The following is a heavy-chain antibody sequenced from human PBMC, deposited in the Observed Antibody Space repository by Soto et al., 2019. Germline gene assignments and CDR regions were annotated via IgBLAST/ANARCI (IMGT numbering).Heavy chain of an antibody. CDR1: GDSISSYY. V-gene: IGHV4-59*01. J-gene: IGHJ4*02. Sequence: QVQLQESGPGLVKPSETLSLTCAVSGDSISSYYCMWIRQPPGKGLESIGYLYYGRSANYNPSLRSRVTLSVDTSTNQCSLTLGSISAADTAVYYCALRSMAVVPEYWGQGALVTVSS. D-gene: IGHD3-22*01. CDR3: ALRSMAVVPEY. CDR2: LYYGRSA.